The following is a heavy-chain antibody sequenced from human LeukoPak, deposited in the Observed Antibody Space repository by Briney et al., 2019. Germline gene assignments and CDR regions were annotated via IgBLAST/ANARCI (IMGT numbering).Heavy chain of an antibody. CDR2: IYYSGTT. Sequence: SETLSLTCTVSGGSISSYYWSWIRQPPGKGLEWIGYIYYSGTTYYNPSLKSRVTISIDTSKNQFSLKLSSVTAADTAVYYCAGDPGLSTMRFDSGGQGTLVTVSS. CDR1: GGSISSYY. CDR3: AGDPGLSTMRFDS. V-gene: IGHV4-59*12. D-gene: IGHD2-2*01. J-gene: IGHJ4*02.